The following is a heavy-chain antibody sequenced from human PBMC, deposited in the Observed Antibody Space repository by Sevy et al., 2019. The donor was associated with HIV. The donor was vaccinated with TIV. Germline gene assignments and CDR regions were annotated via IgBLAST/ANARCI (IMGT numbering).Heavy chain of an antibody. Sequence: GGSLRLSCAASGFTFSSYSIHWVRQAPGKGLEWVAVIWYDGSNKYYADSVKGLFTTSRDNSRNPVYLQMNSLGAEDTAVYYCATTRGSGTYWRVFDYWGQGTLVTVSS. D-gene: IGHD3-10*01. V-gene: IGHV3-33*01. J-gene: IGHJ4*02. CDR1: GFTFSSYS. CDR3: ATTRGSGTYWRVFDY. CDR2: IWYDGSNK.